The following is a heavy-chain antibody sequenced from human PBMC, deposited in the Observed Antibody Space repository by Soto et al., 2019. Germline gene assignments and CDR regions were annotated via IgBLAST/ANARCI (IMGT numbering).Heavy chain of an antibody. CDR2: IHHSGST. J-gene: IGHJ1*01. CDR3: VRGVLS. Sequence: QVQLQESGPGLVKASQTLSLTCNVSGGSISSGGYYWTWIRQHPGKGLEWIGNIHHSGSTFYNPSLKSRVSISVDTSKNQFSLKLSSVTAADTAVYFCVRGVLSWGQGTLDTVSS. V-gene: IGHV4-31*03. CDR1: GGSISSGGYY. D-gene: IGHD3-10*01.